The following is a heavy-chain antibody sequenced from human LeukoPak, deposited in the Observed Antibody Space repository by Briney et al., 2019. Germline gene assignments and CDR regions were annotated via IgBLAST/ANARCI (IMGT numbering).Heavy chain of an antibody. CDR3: ARDLKEA. V-gene: IGHV4-4*07. J-gene: IGHJ5*02. Sequence: SETLSLTCTVSGGSTSTNYWTWIRQPAGKGLEWIGRVFTSGTTHYNPSLKSRVTMSLDTSKNQFSLKLNSVTAADTAVYYCARDLKEAWGRGTLVTVSS. CDR1: GGSTSTNY. CDR2: VFTSGTT.